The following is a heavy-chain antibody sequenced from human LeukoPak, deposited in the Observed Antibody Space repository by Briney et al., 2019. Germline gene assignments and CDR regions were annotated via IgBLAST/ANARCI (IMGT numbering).Heavy chain of an antibody. Sequence: KTSETLSLTCTVSGGSISSGGYYWSWIRQPPGKGLEWIGYIYHSGSTYYNPSLKSRVTISVDRSKNQFSLKLSSVTAADTAVYYCARGATSYYGSGSYIVPDYWGQGTLVTVSS. J-gene: IGHJ4*02. CDR3: ARGATSYYGSGSYIVPDY. D-gene: IGHD3-10*01. CDR1: GGSISSGGYY. CDR2: IYHSGST. V-gene: IGHV4-30-2*01.